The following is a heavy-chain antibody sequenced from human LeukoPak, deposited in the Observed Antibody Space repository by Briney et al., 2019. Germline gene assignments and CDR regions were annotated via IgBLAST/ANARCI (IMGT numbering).Heavy chain of an antibody. V-gene: IGHV4-4*07. CDR3: AREYYYDSSGYYVDAFDI. CDR2: IYTSGST. D-gene: IGHD3-22*01. Sequence: SETLSLTCTVSGGSISSYYWSWIRQPAGKGLERIGRIYTSGSTNYNPSLKSRVTMSVDTSKNQFSLKLSSVTAADTAVYYCAREYYYDSSGYYVDAFDIWGQGTMVTVSS. J-gene: IGHJ3*02. CDR1: GGSISSYY.